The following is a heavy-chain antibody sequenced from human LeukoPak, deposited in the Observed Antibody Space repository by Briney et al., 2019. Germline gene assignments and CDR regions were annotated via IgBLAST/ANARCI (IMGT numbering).Heavy chain of an antibody. CDR1: GVSISSSNSY. CDR3: ARRRYGYNYYFDY. V-gene: IGHV4-39*07. CDR2: IYYTGNT. D-gene: IGHD5-18*01. J-gene: IGHJ4*02. Sequence: SETLSLTCTVSGVSISSSNSYWGWIRQPPGKGLEWIASIYYTGNTYYNPSLKSRVTISVDTSKNQFSLKLSSVTAADTAVYYCARRRYGYNYYFDYWGQGTLVTVSS.